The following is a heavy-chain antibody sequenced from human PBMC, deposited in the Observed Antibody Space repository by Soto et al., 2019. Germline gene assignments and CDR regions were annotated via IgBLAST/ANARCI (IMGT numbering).Heavy chain of an antibody. D-gene: IGHD5-18*01. CDR3: ARLRGYSYGYRWFDP. CDR1: VYSFTSYW. V-gene: IGHV5-10-1*01. Sequence: GESLKSSCKGSVYSFTSYWISWVRQMPGKGLEWMGRIDPSDSYTNYSPSFQGHVTISADKSISTAYLQWSSLKASDTAMYYCARLRGYSYGYRWFDPWGQGTLVTVSS. J-gene: IGHJ5*02. CDR2: IDPSDSYT.